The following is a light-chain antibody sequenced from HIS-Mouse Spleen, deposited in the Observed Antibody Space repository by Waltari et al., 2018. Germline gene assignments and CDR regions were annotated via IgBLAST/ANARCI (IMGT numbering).Light chain of an antibody. CDR3: QQLNSYPPT. Sequence: DIQLTQSPSFLSASVGDRDTITCRASQGISSYLAWYQQKPGKAPKLRIYAASTLQSGVPSRFSGSGSGTEFTLTLSSLQPEDFATYYCQQLNSYPPTFGQGTKVEIK. CDR2: AAS. J-gene: IGKJ1*01. V-gene: IGKV1-9*01. CDR1: QGISSY.